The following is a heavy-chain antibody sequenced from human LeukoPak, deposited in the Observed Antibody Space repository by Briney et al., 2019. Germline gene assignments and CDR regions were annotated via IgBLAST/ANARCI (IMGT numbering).Heavy chain of an antibody. Sequence: SETLSLTCTVSGGSISSYYWGWIRQPPGKGLEWIGSIYHSGSTYYNPSLKSRVTISVDTSKNQFSLKLSSVTAADTAVYYCARSENDGGFWFDPWGQGTLVTVSS. J-gene: IGHJ5*02. V-gene: IGHV4-38-2*02. D-gene: IGHD1-1*01. CDR1: GGSISSYY. CDR2: IYHSGST. CDR3: ARSENDGGFWFDP.